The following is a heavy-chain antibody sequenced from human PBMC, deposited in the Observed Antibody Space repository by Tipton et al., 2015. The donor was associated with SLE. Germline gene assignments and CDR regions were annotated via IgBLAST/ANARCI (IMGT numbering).Heavy chain of an antibody. J-gene: IGHJ4*02. CDR2: IYYSGST. V-gene: IGHV4-31*03. CDR3: ALKRGWFGELLHY. Sequence: TLSLTCTVSGGPISSGGYYWSWIRQHPGKGLEWIGYIYYSGSTYYNPSLKSRVTISVDTSKNQFSLKLSSVTAADTAVYYCALKRGWFGELLHYWGQGTLVTVSS. D-gene: IGHD3-10*01. CDR1: GGPISSGGYY.